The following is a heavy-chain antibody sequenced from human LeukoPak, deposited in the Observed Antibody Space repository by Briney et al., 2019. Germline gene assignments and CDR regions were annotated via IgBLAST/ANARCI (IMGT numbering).Heavy chain of an antibody. Sequence: SETLSLTCTVSGGSISSYYWSWIRQPAGKGLEWIGRIYTSGSTNYNPSLKSRVTMSVDTSKNQFSLKLSSVTAADTAVYYCARERPGDGLYGSGSYPRGYFDYWGQGTLVTVSS. D-gene: IGHD3-10*01. V-gene: IGHV4-4*07. CDR2: IYTSGST. CDR1: GGSISSYY. J-gene: IGHJ4*02. CDR3: ARERPGDGLYGSGSYPRGYFDY.